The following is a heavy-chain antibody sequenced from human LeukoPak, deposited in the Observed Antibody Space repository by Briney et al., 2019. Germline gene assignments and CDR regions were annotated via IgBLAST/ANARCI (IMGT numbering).Heavy chain of an antibody. CDR3: ARDKSVATAPRHPFDY. V-gene: IGHV1-18*01. J-gene: IGHJ4*02. Sequence: GLEWLGWISGYNYNTNYAQMFRGRVTMTIDTSTITAYMELRGLTSDDTAVYYCARDKSVATAPRHPFDYWGQGTLITVSS. CDR2: ISGYNYNT. D-gene: IGHD5-12*01.